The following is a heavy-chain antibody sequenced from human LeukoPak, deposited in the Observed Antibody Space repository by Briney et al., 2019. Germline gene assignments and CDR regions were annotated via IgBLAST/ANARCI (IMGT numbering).Heavy chain of an antibody. J-gene: IGHJ6*03. CDR1: GGSISSYY. CDR3: GSGYCSGGSCYYYMDV. CDR2: IYYSGST. V-gene: IGHV4-59*01. D-gene: IGHD2-15*01. Sequence: SETLSLTCTVSGGSISSYYWSWIRQPPGKGLEWIGYIYYSGSTNYNPSLKSRVTISVDTSKNQFSLKLSSVTAADTAVYYCGSGYCSGGSCYYYMDVWGKGTTVTVSS.